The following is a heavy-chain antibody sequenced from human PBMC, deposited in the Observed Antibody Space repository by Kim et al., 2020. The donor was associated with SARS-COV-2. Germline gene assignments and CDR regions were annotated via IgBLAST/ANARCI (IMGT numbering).Heavy chain of an antibody. CDR3: ARGRGGFDY. CDR2: GST. V-gene: IGHV4-34*01. Sequence: GSTHHNPSLKSRVTISVDTSKNQFSLKMSSVTAADTAVYYCARGRGGFDYWGQGTLVTVSS. J-gene: IGHJ4*02. D-gene: IGHD3-10*01.